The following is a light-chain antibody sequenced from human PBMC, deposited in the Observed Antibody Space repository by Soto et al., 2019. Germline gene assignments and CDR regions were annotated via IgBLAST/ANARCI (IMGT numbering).Light chain of an antibody. V-gene: IGKV1-8*01. CDR3: QQYYSDPCT. Sequence: ASRMTQSPSPFSGSPGGRVTITCRARQGICSYLAWYQQKPGKAPKLLIYAASTLQSGVPSSFSSSGSGTDFTPTISCLPAEDFATYYYQQYYSDPCTFGQGTNVEFK. CDR2: AAS. J-gene: IGKJ1*01. CDR1: QGICSY.